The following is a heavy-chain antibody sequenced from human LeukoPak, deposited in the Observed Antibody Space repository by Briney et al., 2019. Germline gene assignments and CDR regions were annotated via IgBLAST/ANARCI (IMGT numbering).Heavy chain of an antibody. CDR1: GYTFTSYD. Sequence: ASVKVSCKASGYTFTSYDINWVRQATGQGLEWMGWMKPNSGNTGYAQKFQGRVTITRNTSISTAYMELSSLRSEDTAVYYCARDVGEYCSSKNCYASHYWGQGTLVTVSS. CDR2: MKPNSGNT. D-gene: IGHD2-2*01. V-gene: IGHV1-8*03. CDR3: ARDVGEYCSSKNCYASHY. J-gene: IGHJ4*02.